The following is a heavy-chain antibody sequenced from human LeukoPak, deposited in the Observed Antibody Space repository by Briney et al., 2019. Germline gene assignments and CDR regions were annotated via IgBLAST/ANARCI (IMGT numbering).Heavy chain of an antibody. CDR3: AKCSTSAYTTGWCNWIDP. CDR2: TVSRGTT. Sequence: GGSLRLSRVASGFTFTSDAMNWVRQAPGKGLEWVSSTVSRGTTQYADSEKGRFTVSRDTSKNTLYLQMNSLRADDTAVYYCAKCSTSAYTTGWCNWIDPWGQGTLVTVSS. J-gene: IGHJ5*02. CDR1: GFTFTSDA. V-gene: IGHV3-23*01. D-gene: IGHD6-19*01.